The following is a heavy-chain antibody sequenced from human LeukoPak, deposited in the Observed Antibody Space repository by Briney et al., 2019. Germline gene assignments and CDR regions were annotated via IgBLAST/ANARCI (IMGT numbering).Heavy chain of an antibody. V-gene: IGHV3-48*01. Sequence: GGSLRLSCAASGFSLSFYSVNWVRQAPGKGLEWVSYISTSSTTIYYADSVRGRFTISRDNAKNSLYLQMNSLRAEDTAVYYCARGVPTSGSWPIFDYWGQGTLVTVSS. D-gene: IGHD6-13*01. CDR1: GFSLSFYS. CDR3: ARGVPTSGSWPIFDY. J-gene: IGHJ4*02. CDR2: ISTSSTTI.